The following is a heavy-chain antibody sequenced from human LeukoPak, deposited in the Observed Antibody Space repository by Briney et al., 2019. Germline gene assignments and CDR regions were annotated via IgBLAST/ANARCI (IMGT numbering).Heavy chain of an antibody. V-gene: IGHV3-23*01. CDR1: GLAFRSYA. D-gene: IGHD3-10*01. J-gene: IGHJ5*02. CDR2: ISVSSGT. CDR3: ARRYYYGSGSYYSWFDP. Sequence: GGSLRLSCVASGLAFRSYAMNWVRQAPGKGLEWVSTISVSSGTFYADSVKGRFTTSRDNSMNTLYLQMTGLRADDTAEYYCARRYYYGSGSYYSWFDPWGQGTLVTVSS.